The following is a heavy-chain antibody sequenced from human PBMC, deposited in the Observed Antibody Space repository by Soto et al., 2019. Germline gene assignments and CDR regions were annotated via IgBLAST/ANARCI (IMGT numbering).Heavy chain of an antibody. D-gene: IGHD3-3*01. CDR1: GYTFTGYG. Sequence: ASVKGSCKASGYTFTGYGISWVRQAPGQGLEWMGWISAYNGNTNYAQKLQGRVTMTTDTSTSTAYMELRSLRSDDTAVYFCARVYYDFWSGYYSGWFDPWGQGTLVTVSS. V-gene: IGHV1-18*01. CDR3: ARVYYDFWSGYYSGWFDP. CDR2: ISAYNGNT. J-gene: IGHJ5*02.